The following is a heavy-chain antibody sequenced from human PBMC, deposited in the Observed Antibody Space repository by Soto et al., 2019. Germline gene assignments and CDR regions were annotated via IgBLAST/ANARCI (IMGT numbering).Heavy chain of an antibody. Sequence: RGSLRLSCAASGFTFSSYEMNWVRQAPGKGLEWVSYISSSGSTIYYADSVKGRFTISRDNAKNSLYLQMNSLRAEDTAVYYCAKYYDFWSGRPMDVWGQGTTVTVSS. D-gene: IGHD3-3*01. V-gene: IGHV3-48*03. CDR2: ISSSGSTI. CDR3: AKYYDFWSGRPMDV. J-gene: IGHJ6*02. CDR1: GFTFSSYE.